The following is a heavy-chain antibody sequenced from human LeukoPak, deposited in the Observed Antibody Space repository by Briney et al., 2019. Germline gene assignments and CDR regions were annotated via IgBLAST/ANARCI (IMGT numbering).Heavy chain of an antibody. D-gene: IGHD3-10*01. CDR1: GFTFSSYW. V-gene: IGHV3-7*01. Sequence: PGGSLRLSCAASGFTFSSYWMSWVRQAPGKGLEWVANIKQDGSEKYYVDSVKGRFTISRDNGTNSMYLEMTSMRAEDTAVYYCARVLWFGELLPPLDYWGQGTLVTVSS. J-gene: IGHJ4*02. CDR2: IKQDGSEK. CDR3: ARVLWFGELLPPLDY.